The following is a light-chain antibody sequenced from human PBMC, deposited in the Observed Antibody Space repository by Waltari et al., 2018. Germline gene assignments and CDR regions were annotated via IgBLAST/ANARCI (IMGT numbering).Light chain of an antibody. CDR3: QQSYSAPYT. CDR2: SAS. V-gene: IGKV1-39*01. J-gene: IGKJ2*01. CDR1: QTISIY. Sequence: DIQMTQSPSSLSTSVGDRVTSSCRASQTISIYLSWFQQKPGRAPNLLIYSASSLESGVPSRFSGSGSGTDFTLTINNLQPEDFATYFCQQSYSAPYTFGQGTKLQIK.